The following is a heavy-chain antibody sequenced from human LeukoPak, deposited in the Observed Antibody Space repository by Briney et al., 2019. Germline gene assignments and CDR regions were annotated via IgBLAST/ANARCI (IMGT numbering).Heavy chain of an antibody. J-gene: IGHJ4*02. CDR3: ARGKYYYDSSGYLAY. V-gene: IGHV1-2*02. CDR1: GYTFTGYY. CDR2: MNPNSGGT. Sequence: ASVKVSCKASGYTFTGYYMHWVRQAPGQGLEWMGWMNPNSGGTNYAQKFQGRVTMTRDTSISTAYMELSRLRSDDTAVYYCARGKYYYDSSGYLAYWGQGTLVTVSS. D-gene: IGHD3-22*01.